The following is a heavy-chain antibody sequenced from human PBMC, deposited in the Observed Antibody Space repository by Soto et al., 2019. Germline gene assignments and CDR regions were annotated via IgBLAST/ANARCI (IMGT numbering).Heavy chain of an antibody. V-gene: IGHV3-33*01. Sequence: PGGSLRLSSAASGFTFSSYGMHWVRQAPGKGLEWVAVIWYDGSNKYYADSVKGRFTISRDNSKNTLYLQMNSLRAEDTAVYYCASISGSPGPFDYWGQGTLVTVSS. D-gene: IGHD1-26*01. CDR3: ASISGSPGPFDY. CDR2: IWYDGSNK. CDR1: GFTFSSYG. J-gene: IGHJ4*02.